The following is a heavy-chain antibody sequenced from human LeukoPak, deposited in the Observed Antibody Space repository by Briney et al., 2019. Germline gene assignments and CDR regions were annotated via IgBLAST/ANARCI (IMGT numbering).Heavy chain of an antibody. D-gene: IGHD3-9*01. J-gene: IGHJ4*02. V-gene: IGHV4-39*07. Sequence: SETLSLTCTVYPDSISTSSYYWGWIRQPPGKGLEWIGIIYYSGSTSYNPSLKSRVTMSVDTSKNQFSLKPSSVTAADTAVYYCARVGKVYDILTGYSHSYFDDWGQGTLVTVSS. CDR1: PDSISTSSYY. CDR2: IYYSGST. CDR3: ARVGKVYDILTGYSHSYFDD.